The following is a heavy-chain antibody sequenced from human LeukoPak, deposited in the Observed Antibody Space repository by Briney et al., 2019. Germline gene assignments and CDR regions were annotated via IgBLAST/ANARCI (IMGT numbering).Heavy chain of an antibody. CDR3: ARDRDGDSSSSRSFDY. Sequence: PGGSLRLSCAASGFTFSTYAMNWVRQPPGKGLEWVSGISGSGVSTYYADSVKGRFTISRDNSKNTLYLQMNSLRAEDTAVYYCARDRDGDSSSSRSFDYWGQGTLVTVSS. CDR1: GFTFSTYA. CDR2: ISGSGVST. J-gene: IGHJ4*02. V-gene: IGHV3-23*01. D-gene: IGHD6-6*01.